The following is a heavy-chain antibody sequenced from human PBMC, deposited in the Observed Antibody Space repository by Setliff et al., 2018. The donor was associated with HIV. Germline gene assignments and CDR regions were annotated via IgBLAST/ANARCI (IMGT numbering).Heavy chain of an antibody. J-gene: IGHJ4*02. CDR3: AREPAAGAYYFDY. CDR2: IYHSGST. Sequence: PSETLSLTCAVSGGSISSRNWWSWVRQPPGKGLEWIGEIYHSGSTYYNPSLKSRVTISVDTSKNQFSLNLRSVTAADTAVYYCAREPAAGAYYFDYWGQGTLVTVSS. CDR1: GGSISSRNW. V-gene: IGHV4-4*02. D-gene: IGHD6-13*01.